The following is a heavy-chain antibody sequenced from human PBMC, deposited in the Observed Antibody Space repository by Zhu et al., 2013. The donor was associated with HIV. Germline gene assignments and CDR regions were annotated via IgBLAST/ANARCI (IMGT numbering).Heavy chain of an antibody. D-gene: IGHD5-12*01. CDR1: GYTFTAYY. V-gene: IGHV1-2*02. CDR2: INPNSGDT. J-gene: IGHJ3*02. CDR3: ARVGYSGYGGGFDI. Sequence: QEPLVQSGAEVKKPGASVKVSCKASGYTFTAYYIHWVRQAPGQGLEWMGWINPNSGDTNYAQKFQGRVTMTRDTSISTAYMELSRLRSDDTAIYYCARVGYSGYGGGFDIWGQGTMVIVSS.